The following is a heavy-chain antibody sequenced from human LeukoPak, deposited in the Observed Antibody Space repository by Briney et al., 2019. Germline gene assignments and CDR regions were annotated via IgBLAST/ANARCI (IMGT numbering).Heavy chain of an antibody. CDR1: GGSISSSSYY. Sequence: SETLSLTCTVSGGSISSSSYYWGWIRQPPGKGLEWIGSIYYSGSTYYNPSLKSRVTISVDTSKNQFSLKLSSVTAADTAVYYCARDGERVRFLEWLPRGAFDIWGQGTMVTVSS. J-gene: IGHJ3*02. CDR3: ARDGERVRFLEWLPRGAFDI. V-gene: IGHV4-39*07. CDR2: IYYSGST. D-gene: IGHD3-3*01.